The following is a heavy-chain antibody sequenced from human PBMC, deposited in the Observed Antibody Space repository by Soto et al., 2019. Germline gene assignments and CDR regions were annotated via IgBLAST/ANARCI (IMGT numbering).Heavy chain of an antibody. V-gene: IGHV1-18*01. CDR3: ARSPSYHPFDY. D-gene: IGHD3-16*02. Sequence: ASVKVSCKASGGTFSSYAISWVRQAPGQGLEWMGWISANNGNTNYVQKFQGRVTMTTDTSTDTAYMELRSLRPDDTAVYYCARSPSYHPFDYWGQETLVTVSS. J-gene: IGHJ4*02. CDR1: GGTFSSYA. CDR2: ISANNGNT.